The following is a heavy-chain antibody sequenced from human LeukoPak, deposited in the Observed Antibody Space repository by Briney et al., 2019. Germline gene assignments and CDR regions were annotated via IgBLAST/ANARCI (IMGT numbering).Heavy chain of an antibody. D-gene: IGHD3-22*01. CDR1: GVSITSYY. CDR2: IYHSGST. V-gene: IGHV4-59*08. CDR3: ARRGYYYDSSHYYYFDY. J-gene: IGHJ4*02. Sequence: SETLSLTCTVSGVSITSYYWSWIRQPPGKGLEWIGSIYHSGSTNDNPSLKSRVTTSVDTSKNQFSLKLSSVTAADTAVYYCARRGYYYDSSHYYYFDYWGQGTLVTVSS.